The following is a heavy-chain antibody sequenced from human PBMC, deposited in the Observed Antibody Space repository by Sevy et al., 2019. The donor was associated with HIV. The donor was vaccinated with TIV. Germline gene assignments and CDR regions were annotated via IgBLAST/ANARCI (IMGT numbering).Heavy chain of an antibody. J-gene: IGHJ5*02. D-gene: IGHD2-15*01. V-gene: IGHV3-73*01. Sequence: GGSLRLSCAASGFTFSGSAMHWVRQASGKGLEWVDRIRSKANSYATAYAASVKGRFTISRDDSKNTAYLQMNSLKTEDTAVYYCTRLPLSCSGGSCHGTWGQGTLVTVSS. CDR3: TRLPLSCSGGSCHGT. CDR1: GFTFSGSA. CDR2: IRSKANSYAT.